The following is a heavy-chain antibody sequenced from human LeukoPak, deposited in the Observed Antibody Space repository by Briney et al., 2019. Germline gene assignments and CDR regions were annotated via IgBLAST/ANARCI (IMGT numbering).Heavy chain of an antibody. J-gene: IGHJ4*02. CDR1: GFTFSNYW. D-gene: IGHD3-10*01. Sequence: PGGSLRLSCTASGFTFSNYWMTWVRQAPEKGLECVATIKEDGTEKYYVDSVKGRFTISRDNAKNSLYLQMNSLRAEDTAVYYCARGGWFPHYYFDYWGQGTLVTVSS. CDR2: IKEDGTEK. CDR3: ARGGWFPHYYFDY. V-gene: IGHV3-7*04.